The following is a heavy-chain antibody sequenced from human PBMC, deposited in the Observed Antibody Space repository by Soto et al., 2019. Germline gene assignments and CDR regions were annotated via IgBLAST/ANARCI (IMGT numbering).Heavy chain of an antibody. CDR3: TRGGVRTTFRH. V-gene: IGHV4-31*03. CDR1: GGSSSSGGYY. Sequence: QVQLQESGPGLVKPSQTLSLTCSVSGGSSSSGGYYWSWIRQHAGKGLEWIGYIYDSGTPYYNPSLKSRVTISGDTSQNQFSLGLSSVTAADTAVYYCTRGGVRTTFRHWGQGTLVTVSS. J-gene: IGHJ4*02. D-gene: IGHD3-10*01. CDR2: IYDSGTP.